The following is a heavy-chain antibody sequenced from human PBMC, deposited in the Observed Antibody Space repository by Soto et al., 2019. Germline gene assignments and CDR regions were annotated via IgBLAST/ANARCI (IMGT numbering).Heavy chain of an antibody. D-gene: IGHD3-9*01. J-gene: IGHJ6*02. CDR2: IIPIFGTA. CDR1: GGTFSSYA. V-gene: IGHV1-69*13. Sequence: SVKVSCKASGGTFSSYAISWVRQAPGQGLEWMGGIIPIFGTANYAQKFQGRVTITADESTSTAYMELSSLRSEDTAVYYCAREGQTTYYDILTGPTAYYYYYGMDVWGQGTTVXVSS. CDR3: AREGQTTYYDILTGPTAYYYYYGMDV.